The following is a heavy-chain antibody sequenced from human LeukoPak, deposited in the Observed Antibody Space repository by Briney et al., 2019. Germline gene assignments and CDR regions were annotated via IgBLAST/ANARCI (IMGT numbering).Heavy chain of an antibody. Sequence: GGSLRLSCAASVVTFSSYFMHWPRQAPGKRLVWVSRIDTDGRSTVYADSVKARFTISRDNAKNTMYLQINSLRAEDTAVYYCVRDLPGEGVDCWGQGTLVAISS. CDR1: VVTFSSYF. V-gene: IGHV3-74*01. CDR3: VRDLPGEGVDC. D-gene: IGHD2-21*01. J-gene: IGHJ4*02. CDR2: IDTDGRST.